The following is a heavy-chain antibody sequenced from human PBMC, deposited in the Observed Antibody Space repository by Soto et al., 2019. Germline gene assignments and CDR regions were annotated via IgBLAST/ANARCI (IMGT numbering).Heavy chain of an antibody. V-gene: IGHV3-33*01. CDR2: IWYDGSNK. CDR1: GFTFSSYG. J-gene: IGHJ4*02. Sequence: GGSLRLSCAASGFTFSSYGMHWVRQAPGKGLEWVAVIWYDGSNKYYADSVKGRFTISRDNSKNTLYLQMNSLRAEDTAVYYCARDSQRLAVVGNFDYLGQGTLVTVSS. CDR3: ARDSQRLAVVGNFDY. D-gene: IGHD6-19*01.